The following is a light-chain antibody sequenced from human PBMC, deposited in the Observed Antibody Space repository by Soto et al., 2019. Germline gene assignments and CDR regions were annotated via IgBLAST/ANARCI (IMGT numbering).Light chain of an antibody. CDR2: DVS. CDR1: TSDVGRYNY. J-gene: IGLJ1*01. V-gene: IGLV2-14*01. Sequence: SVLTQPASVSGSPGQSMTISCTGTTSDVGRYNYVSWYQQHPGKAPKLIIYDVSNRPSGVSNRFSGSKSGNTASLTISGLQAEDEADYYCNSYTSSSTYVFGTGTKVTVL. CDR3: NSYTSSSTYV.